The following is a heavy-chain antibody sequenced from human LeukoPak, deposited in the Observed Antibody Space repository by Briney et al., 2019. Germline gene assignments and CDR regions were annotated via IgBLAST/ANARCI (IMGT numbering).Heavy chain of an antibody. J-gene: IGHJ4*02. CDR3: ARGRSSGYSSPFDY. D-gene: IGHD3-22*01. V-gene: IGHV4-34*01. Sequence: SETLSLTCAVYGGSFRGYYWSWIRQPPGKGLEWIGEINHSGSTNYNPSLKSRVTISVDTSKNQFSLKLSSVTAADTAVYYCARGRSSGYSSPFDYWGQGTLVTVSS. CDR2: INHSGST. CDR1: GGSFRGYY.